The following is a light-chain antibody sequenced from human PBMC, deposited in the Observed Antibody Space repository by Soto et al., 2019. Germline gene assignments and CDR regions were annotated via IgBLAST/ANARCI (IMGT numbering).Light chain of an antibody. CDR3: MQALLTRWT. Sequence: DIVMTQSPLSLPVTPGEPASISCRSSQSLLHSNGYNYLDWYLQKPGQSPQLLIYLGSNRASGVPERFSGSGSGTDFTLKISRVEAEDVGVYYCMQALLTRWTFGQGTKVEIK. J-gene: IGKJ1*01. V-gene: IGKV2-28*01. CDR2: LGS. CDR1: QSLLHSNGYNY.